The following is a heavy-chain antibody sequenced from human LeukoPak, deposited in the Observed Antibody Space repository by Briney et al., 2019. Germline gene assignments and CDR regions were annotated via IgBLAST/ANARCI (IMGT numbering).Heavy chain of an antibody. D-gene: IGHD3-9*01. CDR3: ARDSKESLTGLYYFDY. Sequence: PSETLSLTCTVSGGSISSSSYYWSWIRQPPGKGLEWIGSIYYSGSTYYNPSLKSRVTISVDTSKNQFSLKLSSVTAADTAVYYCARDSKESLTGLYYFDYWGQGTLVTVSS. CDR2: IYYSGST. CDR1: GGSISSSSYY. J-gene: IGHJ4*02. V-gene: IGHV4-39*07.